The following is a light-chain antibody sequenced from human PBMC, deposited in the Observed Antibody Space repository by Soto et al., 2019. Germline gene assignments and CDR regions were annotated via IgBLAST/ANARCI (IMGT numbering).Light chain of an antibody. CDR1: QRVSSSY. Sequence: EIVLTQSPGTLPLSPGESATLSCRASQRVSSSYLASYQQKPGQAPRLLIYGASSRATGIPDRLSGSEYGTDFSHNISRLEPEDFAVYYCRQYWSAQRTFGEGTKVEIK. V-gene: IGKV3-20*01. CDR2: GAS. CDR3: RQYWSAQRT. J-gene: IGKJ4*01.